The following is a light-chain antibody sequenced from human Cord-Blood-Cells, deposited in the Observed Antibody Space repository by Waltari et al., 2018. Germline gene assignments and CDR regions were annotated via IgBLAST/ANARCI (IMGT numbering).Light chain of an antibody. V-gene: IGLV3-1*01. Sequence: SYELTQPPSVSVSPGQTASITCSGAKWGDQDACWYQQKPGQSPVLVIYQDSKRPSGSPERVYGANAGDTATLTTSGTQAMDEGDDYCQEWDRSTNYVLGTGTKVTVL. J-gene: IGLJ1*01. CDR1: KWGDQD. CDR2: QDS. CDR3: QEWDRSTNYV.